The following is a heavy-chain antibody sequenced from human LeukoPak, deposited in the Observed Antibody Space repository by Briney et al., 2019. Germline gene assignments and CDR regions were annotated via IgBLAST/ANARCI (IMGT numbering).Heavy chain of an antibody. D-gene: IGHD2-21*01. J-gene: IGHJ4*02. CDR3: TRNGLWSLDY. V-gene: IGHV4-34*01. CDR1: GGSFSGYY. CDR2: INHSGST. Sequence: PSETLSLTRAVYGGSFSGYYWSWIRQPPGRGLEWIGEINHSGSTNYNPSLKSRVTISVDTSKNQFSLRLNSVTAADTAVYYCTRNGLWSLDYWGQGTLVTVSS.